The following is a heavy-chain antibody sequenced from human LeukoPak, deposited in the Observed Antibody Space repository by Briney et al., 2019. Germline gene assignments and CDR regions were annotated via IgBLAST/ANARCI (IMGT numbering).Heavy chain of an antibody. Sequence: SGGSLRLSYAASGFTFSDYHMSWIRQAPGKGLEWVVYISATNTDIHYTDSVKGRFTISRDNSKDTLYLQMNSLRAEDTAVYYCARSHPQYGSAQDNWFDPWGQGTLVTVSS. D-gene: IGHD3-10*01. CDR1: GFTFSDYH. J-gene: IGHJ5*02. CDR2: ISATNTDI. CDR3: ARSHPQYGSAQDNWFDP. V-gene: IGHV3-11*06.